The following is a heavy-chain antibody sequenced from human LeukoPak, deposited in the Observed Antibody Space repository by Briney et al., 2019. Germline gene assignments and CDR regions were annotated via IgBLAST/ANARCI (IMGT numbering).Heavy chain of an antibody. Sequence: PGGSLRLSCAASGFTFDDYGMSWVRQAPGKGLEWVYGINWNGGSTGYAGSVKGRFTISRDNAKNSLYLQMNSLRAEDTALYHCARMGCSGGSCYGPGYYYGMDVWGQGTTVTVSS. D-gene: IGHD2-15*01. CDR2: INWNGGST. V-gene: IGHV3-20*01. CDR3: ARMGCSGGSCYGPGYYYGMDV. J-gene: IGHJ6*02. CDR1: GFTFDDYG.